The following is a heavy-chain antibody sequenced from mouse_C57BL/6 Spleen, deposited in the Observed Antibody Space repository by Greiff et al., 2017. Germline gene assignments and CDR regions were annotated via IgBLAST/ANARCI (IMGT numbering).Heavy chain of an antibody. CDR2: INPNYGTT. CDR1: GYSFTDYN. Sequence: VHVKQSGPELVKPGASVKISCKASGYSFTDYNMNWVKQSNGKSLEWIGVINPNYGTTSYNQKFKGKATLTVDQSSSTAYMQLNSLTSEDSAVYYCARSFTTVVAPSYYFDYWGQGTTLTVSS. V-gene: IGHV1-39*01. D-gene: IGHD1-1*01. J-gene: IGHJ2*01. CDR3: ARSFTTVVAPSYYFDY.